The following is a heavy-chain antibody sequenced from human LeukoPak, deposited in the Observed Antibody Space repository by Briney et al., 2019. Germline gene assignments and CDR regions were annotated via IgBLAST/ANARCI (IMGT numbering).Heavy chain of an antibody. CDR3: ARHPYSGGYHFDY. CDR2: INPKTLGT. Sequence: ASVKVSCKASGYTFTGYYMHWVRQAPGHGLEWMGWINPKTLGTNYAQKFWGRVTMTRDTSITTVYMELSSLRSDDTAVYYCARHPYSGGYHFDYWGQGTLVTVSS. V-gene: IGHV1-2*02. CDR1: GYTFTGYY. D-gene: IGHD1-26*01. J-gene: IGHJ4*02.